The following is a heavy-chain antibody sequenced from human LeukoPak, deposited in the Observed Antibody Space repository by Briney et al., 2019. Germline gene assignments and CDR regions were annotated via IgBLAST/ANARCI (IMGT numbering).Heavy chain of an antibody. V-gene: IGHV1-69*05. D-gene: IGHD3-3*01. CDR2: IIPIFGTA. CDR3: ARDAYDFWSGYYSRPHFDY. CDR1: GGTFSSYA. Sequence: ASVKVSCKASGGTFSSYAISWVRQAPGQGLEWMGGIIPIFGTANYAQKFQGRVTITTDESTSTAYMELSSLRSEDTAVYYCARDAYDFWSGYYSRPHFDYWGQGTLVTVSS. J-gene: IGHJ4*02.